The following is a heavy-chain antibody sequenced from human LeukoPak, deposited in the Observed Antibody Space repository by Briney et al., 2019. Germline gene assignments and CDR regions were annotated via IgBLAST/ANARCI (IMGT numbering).Heavy chain of an antibody. Sequence: ASVKVSCKASGYTFTSYDINWVRQATGQGLEWMGWMNPNSGNTGYAQKFQGRVTMTRNTSISTAYMELSSLRSEDTAVYYCAREFEEQRRTHYGMDVWGQGTTVTVSS. D-gene: IGHD3-10*01. CDR2: MNPNSGNT. CDR1: GYTFTSYD. V-gene: IGHV1-8*01. J-gene: IGHJ6*02. CDR3: AREFEEQRRTHYGMDV.